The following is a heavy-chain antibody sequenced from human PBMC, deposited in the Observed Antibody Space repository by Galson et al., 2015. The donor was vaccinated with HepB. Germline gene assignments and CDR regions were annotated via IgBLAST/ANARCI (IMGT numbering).Heavy chain of an antibody. CDR2: ISRDGSST. D-gene: IGHD3-16*02. Sequence: SLRLSCAASGFTFSNYRMHWVRQAPGKGLVWVSRISRDGSSTAYADSVKGRFTISRDNAKNTLYLQMNSLRAEDTAVYYCARDGRRPTSTYRRYFDLWGRGTLVTVSS. V-gene: IGHV3-74*01. J-gene: IGHJ2*01. CDR1: GFTFSNYR. CDR3: ARDGRRPTSTYRRYFDL.